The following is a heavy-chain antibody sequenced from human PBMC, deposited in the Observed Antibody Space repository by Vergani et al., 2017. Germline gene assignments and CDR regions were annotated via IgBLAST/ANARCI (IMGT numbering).Heavy chain of an antibody. Sequence: QVQLVQSGAEVKKPGASVKVSCKASGGTFSSYAISWVRQAPGQGLEWMGWINPNSGGTNYAQKFQGRVTMTRDTSISTAYMELSRLRSDDTAVYYCAKTNSDYGGNFELDPWGQGTLVTVSS. CDR2: INPNSGGT. CDR3: AKTNSDYGGNFELDP. D-gene: IGHD4-23*01. V-gene: IGHV1-2*02. CDR1: GGTFSSYA. J-gene: IGHJ5*02.